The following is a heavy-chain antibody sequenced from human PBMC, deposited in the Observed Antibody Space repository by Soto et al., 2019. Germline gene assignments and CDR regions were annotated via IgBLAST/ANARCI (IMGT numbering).Heavy chain of an antibody. V-gene: IGHV4-31*03. J-gene: IGHJ4*02. CDR2: IYYSGST. D-gene: IGHD2-2*01. CDR1: GGSISSGGYY. CDR3: ARGRSSTSPYPIGY. Sequence: QVQLQESGPGLVKPSQTLSLTCTVSGGSISSGGYYWSWIRQHPGKGLEWIGYIYYSGSTYYNPSLKSRVTISVATSKNQCSLKLSSVTAADTTVYYCARGRSSTSPYPIGYWGQGTLVTVSS.